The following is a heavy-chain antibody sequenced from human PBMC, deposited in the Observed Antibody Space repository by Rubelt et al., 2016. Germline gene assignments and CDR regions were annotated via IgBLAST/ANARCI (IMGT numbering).Heavy chain of an antibody. V-gene: IGHV3-48*03. J-gene: IGHJ4*02. CDR2: ISSSGSTI. Sequence: EVQLLESGGDLVQPGGSLTLSCAASGFIFNNFAMSWVRQPPGKGLEWVSYISSSGSTIYYADSVKGRFTISRDNAKNSLYLQMNSLRAEDTAVYYCARISRGYWGQGTLVTVSS. CDR1: GFIFNNFA. CDR3: ARISRGY.